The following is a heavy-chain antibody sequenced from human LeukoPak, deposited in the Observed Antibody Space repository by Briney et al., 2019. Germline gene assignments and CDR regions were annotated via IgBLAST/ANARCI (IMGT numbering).Heavy chain of an antibody. Sequence: PSETLSLTCTVSGGSISSYYWSWIRQPPGKGLEWIGYIYYSGSTNYNPSLKSRVTMSGDTSKNQFSLKLSSVTAADTAVYYCASQYYYDSSGYPPFDYWGQGTLVTVSS. J-gene: IGHJ4*02. CDR1: GGSISSYY. CDR2: IYYSGST. CDR3: ASQYYYDSSGYPPFDY. V-gene: IGHV4-59*01. D-gene: IGHD3-22*01.